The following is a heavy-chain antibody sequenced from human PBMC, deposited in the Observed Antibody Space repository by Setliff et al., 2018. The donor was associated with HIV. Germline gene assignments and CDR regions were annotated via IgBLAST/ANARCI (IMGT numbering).Heavy chain of an antibody. CDR3: ASRVYYYDSNKVLREEGFDP. Sequence: TLSLTCTVSGGSASNSRYYWAWIRQPPGKGLEYIGSIYYNEKTYYSPSLKGRVTISVDRSKNQFSLNLTSVTAADTAVYFCASRVYYYDSNKVLREEGFDPWGQGTLVTVSS. V-gene: IGHV4-39*01. J-gene: IGHJ5*02. D-gene: IGHD3-22*01. CDR1: GGSASNSRYY. CDR2: IYYNEKT.